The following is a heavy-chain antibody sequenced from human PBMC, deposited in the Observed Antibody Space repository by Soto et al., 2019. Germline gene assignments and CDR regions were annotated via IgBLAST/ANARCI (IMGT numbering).Heavy chain of an antibody. V-gene: IGHV4-4*02. Sequence: SETLSLTCAVSGGSISSSNWWSWVRQPPGKGLEWIGEIYHSGSTNYNPSLKSRVTISVDKSKNQFSLKLSSVTAADTAVYYCARMGDYDFWSGYFYGMDVWGQGTTVTV. CDR2: IYHSGST. D-gene: IGHD3-3*01. J-gene: IGHJ6*02. CDR3: ARMGDYDFWSGYFYGMDV. CDR1: GGSISSSNW.